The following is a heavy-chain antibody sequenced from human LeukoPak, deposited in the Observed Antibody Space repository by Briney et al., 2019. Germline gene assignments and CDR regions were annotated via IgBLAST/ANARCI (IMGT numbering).Heavy chain of an antibody. J-gene: IGHJ3*02. D-gene: IGHD1-14*01. Sequence: SETLSLTCTVSGYSISSGYYWGWIRQPPGKGLEWIGSIYYSGSTYYNPSLKSRVTISVDTSKNQFSLKLSSVTAADTAVYYCARHVRPRFGNDAFDIWGQGTMVTVSS. CDR2: IYYSGST. V-gene: IGHV4-38-2*02. CDR3: ARHVRPRFGNDAFDI. CDR1: GYSISSGYY.